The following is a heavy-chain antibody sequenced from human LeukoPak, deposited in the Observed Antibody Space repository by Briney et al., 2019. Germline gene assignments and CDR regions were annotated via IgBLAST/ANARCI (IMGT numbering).Heavy chain of an antibody. CDR3: AKGPMVVAATGWFDP. CDR2: ISGSGGST. J-gene: IGHJ5*02. D-gene: IGHD2-15*01. CDR1: GFXFSSYA. Sequence: PGGSLRLSCAASGFXFSSYAISWVRQAPGKGLEWVSAISGSGGSTYYADSVKGRFTISRDNSKNTLYLQMNSLRAEDTAVYYCAKGPMVVAATGWFDPWGQGTLVTVSS. V-gene: IGHV3-23*01.